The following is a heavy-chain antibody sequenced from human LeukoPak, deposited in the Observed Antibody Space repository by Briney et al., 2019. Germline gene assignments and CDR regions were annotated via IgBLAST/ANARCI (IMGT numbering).Heavy chain of an antibody. D-gene: IGHD3-10*01. Sequence: GGSLRLSCAASGFTFSDFGMHWVRQAPGKGLEWVAFIRYNGDDEQYADSVKGRFTISRDSSKDTLYLQMNRLRAEDTAIYYCAKSVPAIRGEIDYWGQGTLVTVSS. CDR3: AKSVPAIRGEIDY. CDR1: GFTFSDFG. J-gene: IGHJ4*02. V-gene: IGHV3-30*02. CDR2: IRYNGDDE.